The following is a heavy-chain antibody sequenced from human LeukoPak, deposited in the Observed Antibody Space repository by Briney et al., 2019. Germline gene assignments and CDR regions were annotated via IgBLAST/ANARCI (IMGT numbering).Heavy chain of an antibody. D-gene: IGHD6-13*01. CDR3: AREGVAATGLDY. V-gene: IGHV1-46*01. Sequence: AASVKVSCKASGNTFSIYNMHWVRQAPGQGLEWMGIINPSGGSASDAQKFQGRLTMTRDTSTSTLYMELSSLRSEDTAVYYCAREGVAATGLDYWGQGTLVTVSS. CDR2: INPSGGSA. CDR1: GNTFSIYN. J-gene: IGHJ4*02.